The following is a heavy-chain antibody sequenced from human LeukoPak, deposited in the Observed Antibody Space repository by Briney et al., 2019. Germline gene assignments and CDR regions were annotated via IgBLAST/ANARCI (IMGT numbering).Heavy chain of an antibody. D-gene: IGHD3-10*01. Sequence: GGSLRLSCAASGFTFSSYAMHWVRQAPGKGLEWVAVISYDGSNKYYADSVKGRFTISRDNSKNTLYLQMNSLRAEDTAVYYCGGDYGSGSYYTHSTKRYYYYGMDVWGQGTTVTVSS. V-gene: IGHV3-30-3*01. CDR1: GFTFSSYA. J-gene: IGHJ6*02. CDR3: GGDYGSGSYYTHSTKRYYYYGMDV. CDR2: ISYDGSNK.